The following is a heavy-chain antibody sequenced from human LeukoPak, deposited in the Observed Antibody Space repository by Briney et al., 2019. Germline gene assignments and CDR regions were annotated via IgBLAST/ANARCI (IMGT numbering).Heavy chain of an antibody. D-gene: IGHD3-9*01. CDR2: INHSGST. CDR3: ASALRYFDWLLYADAFDI. Sequence: SETLSLTCAVYGGSFSGYYWSWIRQPPGKGLEWIGEINHSGSTNYNPSLKSRVTISVDTSKNQFPLKLSSVTAADTAVYYCASALRYFDWLLYADAFDIWGQGTMVTVSS. J-gene: IGHJ3*02. V-gene: IGHV4-34*01. CDR1: GGSFSGYY.